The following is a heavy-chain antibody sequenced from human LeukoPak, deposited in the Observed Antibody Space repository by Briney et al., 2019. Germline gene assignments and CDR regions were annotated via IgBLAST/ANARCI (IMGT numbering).Heavy chain of an antibody. CDR3: ARDYYDILTGYYLLDY. D-gene: IGHD3-9*01. CDR2: IIPIFGTA. CDR1: GGTFSSYA. V-gene: IGHV1-69*13. Sequence: ASVKVSCKASGGTFSSYAISWVRQAPGQGLEWMGGIIPIFGTANYAQKFQGRVTITADESTSTAYMELSSLRSEDTAVYYCARDYYDILTGYYLLDYWGQGTPVTVSS. J-gene: IGHJ4*02.